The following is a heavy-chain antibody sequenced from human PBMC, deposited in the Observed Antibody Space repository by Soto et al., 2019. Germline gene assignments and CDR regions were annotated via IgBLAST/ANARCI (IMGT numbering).Heavy chain of an antibody. Sequence: QVQLVESGGGVVQPGRSLRLSCAASGFTFSSYAMHWVRQAPGKGLEWVAVISYDGSNKYYADSVKGRFTISRDNSKNTLYLQMNSLRAEDTAVYYCARDGVYAFVKTKYGMDVWGQGTTVTVSS. CDR1: GFTFSSYA. CDR2: ISYDGSNK. D-gene: IGHD2-8*01. J-gene: IGHJ6*02. V-gene: IGHV3-30-3*01. CDR3: ARDGVYAFVKTKYGMDV.